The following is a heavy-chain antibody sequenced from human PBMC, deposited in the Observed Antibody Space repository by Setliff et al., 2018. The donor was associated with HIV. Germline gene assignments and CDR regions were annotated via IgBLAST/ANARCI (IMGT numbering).Heavy chain of an antibody. CDR3: AIGSSNWPNRPNNYYFDY. Sequence: GGSLRLSCVASGFSFSTYSMSWVRQGPGKGLEWVSGLSATGVTTHYADSVKGRSTISRDNSKDTLYLQLNSLRAEDTGVYYCAIGSSNWPNRPNNYYFDYWGQGTPVTVSS. CDR2: LSATGVTT. V-gene: IGHV3-23*01. CDR1: GFSFSTYS. D-gene: IGHD6-13*01. J-gene: IGHJ4*02.